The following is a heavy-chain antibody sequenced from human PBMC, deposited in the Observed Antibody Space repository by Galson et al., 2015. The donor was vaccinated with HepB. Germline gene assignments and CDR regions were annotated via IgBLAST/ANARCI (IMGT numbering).Heavy chain of an antibody. D-gene: IGHD1-26*01. Sequence: SLRLSCAASGFNFKSHTMNWVRQAPGEGLEWVSAISGSGAFTYYAASVKGRFTISRDNSKNTLYLQMTSLRVEDTAIYYCAKDSVSGSYLPTYFDYWGQGALVTVSS. CDR3: AKDSVSGSYLPTYFDY. CDR2: ISGSGAFT. V-gene: IGHV3-23*01. CDR1: GFNFKSHT. J-gene: IGHJ4*02.